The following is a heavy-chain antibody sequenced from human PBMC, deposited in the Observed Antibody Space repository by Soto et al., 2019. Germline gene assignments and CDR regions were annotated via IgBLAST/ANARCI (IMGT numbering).Heavy chain of an antibody. CDR2: ISAFNGNT. CDR3: ARDRGVAPPVAGNTHYYYYMDV. V-gene: IGHV1-18*01. Sequence: QDPLVQSGAEVKKPGASVTVSCKASGYSFTNYGITWVRQAPGQGLEWLGWISAFNGNTHYAQKVQGRVTMTTDASTSTAYMELRSQRSDDTAVYYCARDRGVAPPVAGNTHYYYYMDVWGKGTTVTVSS. D-gene: IGHD6-19*01. CDR1: GYSFTNYG. J-gene: IGHJ6*03.